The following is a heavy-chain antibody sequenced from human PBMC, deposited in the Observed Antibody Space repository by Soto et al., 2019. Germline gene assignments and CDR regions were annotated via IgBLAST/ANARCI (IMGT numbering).Heavy chain of an antibody. CDR1: GGSISDYSSSHY. J-gene: IGHJ4*02. CDR3: ARGRVAGGRNFGY. CDR2: VSTSGHP. V-gene: IGHV4-4*07. D-gene: IGHD1-26*01. Sequence: SETLSLTCTVSGGSISDYSSSHYWSWIRQPAGKGLEWVGRVSTSGHPTYSPSLKSRVTMSLDTSKNEFSLKMTSVTAADTAVYYCARGRVAGGRNFGYWGPGTLVTVSS.